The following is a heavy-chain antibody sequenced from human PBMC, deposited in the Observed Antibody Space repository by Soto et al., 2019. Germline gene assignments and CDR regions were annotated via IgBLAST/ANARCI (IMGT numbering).Heavy chain of an antibody. CDR2: ISTSNGHT. Sequence: QVELIQSGAEVKRPGASLKVSCRASGYDFNTYDVSWERQAPGQELEWVGWISTSNGHTNFAQDFRGRVTLTTDASTSTAYRELASLTSDGTAVYYCVRDLPSAAPFLDPGGQGPLVTVSS. CDR3: VRDLPSAAPFLDP. D-gene: IGHD6-25*01. V-gene: IGHV1-18*01. J-gene: IGHJ5*02. CDR1: GYDFNTYD.